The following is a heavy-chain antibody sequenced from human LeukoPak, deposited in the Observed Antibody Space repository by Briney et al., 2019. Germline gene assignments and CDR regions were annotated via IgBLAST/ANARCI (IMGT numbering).Heavy chain of an antibody. CDR3: AKERYSSSSLFAVTPFDY. J-gene: IGHJ4*02. CDR2: IRYDGSDR. Sequence: GGSLRLSCAASGFTFSSYAMHWVRQAPGKGLEWVAYIRYDGSDRYYADSVKGRFTISGDNSKNTLYLQMNSLRVEDTAVYYCAKERYSSSSLFAVTPFDYWGQGTRITVSS. CDR1: GFTFSSYA. V-gene: IGHV3-30*02. D-gene: IGHD6-13*01.